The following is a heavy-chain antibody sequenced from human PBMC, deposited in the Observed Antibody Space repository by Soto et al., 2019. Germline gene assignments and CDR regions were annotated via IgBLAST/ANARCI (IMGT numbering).Heavy chain of an antibody. Sequence: GGSLRLSCAASGFTFSSYAMSWVRQAPGKGLEWVSAISGSGGSTYYADSVKGRFTISRDNSKNTLYLQMNSLRAEDTAVYYCAKTPYYDSSGYYYNRYYGYRGQGPPVPASP. CDR3: AKTPYYDSSGYYYNRYYGY. J-gene: IGHJ4*02. D-gene: IGHD3-22*01. V-gene: IGHV3-23*01. CDR2: ISGSGGST. CDR1: GFTFSSYA.